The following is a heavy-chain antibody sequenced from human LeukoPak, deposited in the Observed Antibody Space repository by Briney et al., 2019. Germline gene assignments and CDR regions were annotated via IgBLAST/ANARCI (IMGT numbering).Heavy chain of an antibody. Sequence: PSETHSLTSGVRVYSISIGYYWGWIRQPPGKALEWIGSIYHSGSTYYNPSLKSRVTISVDTSKNQFSLKLSSVTATDTAVYYCARQMITFGGVIGYFQHWGQGTLVTVSS. J-gene: IGHJ1*01. CDR3: ARQMITFGGVIGYFQH. CDR1: VYSISIGYY. V-gene: IGHV4-38-2*01. CDR2: IYHSGST. D-gene: IGHD3-16*02.